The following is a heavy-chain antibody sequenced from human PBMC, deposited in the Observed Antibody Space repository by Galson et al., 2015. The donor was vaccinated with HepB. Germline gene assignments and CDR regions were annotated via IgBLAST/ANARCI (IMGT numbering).Heavy chain of an antibody. V-gene: IGHV4-30-4*01. D-gene: IGHD6-13*01. J-gene: IGHJ4*02. Sequence: LVKPTPTLTPTCTFSGFSLSTSGMCVSWIRQPPGKGLEWIGYIYYSGSTYYNPSLKSRVTISVDTSKNQFSLKLSSVTAADTAVYYCARGTTAAAGYYFDYWGQGT. CDR3: ARGTTAAAGYYFDY. CDR1: GFSLSTSGMC. CDR2: IYYSGST.